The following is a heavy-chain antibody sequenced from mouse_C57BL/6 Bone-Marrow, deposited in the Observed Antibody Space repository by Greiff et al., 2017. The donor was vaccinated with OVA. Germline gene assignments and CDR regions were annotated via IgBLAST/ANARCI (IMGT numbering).Heavy chain of an antibody. D-gene: IGHD2-3*01. CDR1: GYTFTSYW. CDR3: ARDGYYLSWFAY. CDR2: IDPSDSYT. J-gene: IGHJ3*01. V-gene: IGHV1-69*01. Sequence: QVQLQQPGAELVMPGASVKLSCKASGYTFTSYWMHWVKQRPGQGLEWIGEIDPSDSYTNYNQKFKGKSTLTVDKSSSTAYMQLSSLTSEDSAVYYCARDGYYLSWFAYWGHGTLVTVSA.